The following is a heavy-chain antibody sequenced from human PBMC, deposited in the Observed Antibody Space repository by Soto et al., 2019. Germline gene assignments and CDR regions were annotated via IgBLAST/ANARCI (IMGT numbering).Heavy chain of an antibody. D-gene: IGHD3-10*01. CDR2: IIPIFGTA. V-gene: IGHV1-69*13. Sequence: ASVKVSCKASGGTFSSYAISWVRQAPGQGLEWMGGIIPIFGTANYAQKFQGRVTITADESTSTAYMELSSLRSEDTAVYYCARALPSYGSGSYIFDPWGQGTLLTVSS. CDR1: GGTFSSYA. CDR3: ARALPSYGSGSYIFDP. J-gene: IGHJ5*02.